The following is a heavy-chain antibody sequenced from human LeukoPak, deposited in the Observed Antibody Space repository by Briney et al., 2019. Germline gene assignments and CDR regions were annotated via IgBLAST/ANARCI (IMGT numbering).Heavy chain of an antibody. CDR2: IYYSGNT. J-gene: IGHJ4*02. Sequence: SETLSLTCTVSGGSISGSTDYWGWIRQPPGKGLEWIGSIYYSGNTYYNPSLKSRVTISVDTSKNHFSLNLNSVTATDTAVYYCARLVGSRSWYFSWGQGTLVTVSS. D-gene: IGHD6-13*01. V-gene: IGHV4-39*02. CDR1: GGSISGSTDY. CDR3: ARLVGSRSWYFS.